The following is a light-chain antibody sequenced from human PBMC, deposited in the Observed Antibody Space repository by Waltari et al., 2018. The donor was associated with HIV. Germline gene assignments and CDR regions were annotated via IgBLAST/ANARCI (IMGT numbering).Light chain of an antibody. CDR3: QAWDSSTLV. Sequence: SYELTQPPSVSVYPGQTASITCSGDKLGDKYSCWYQQKPGQSPVLVIYQDSKRPSGIPERFSGSNSGNTATLTISGTQAMDEADYYCQAWDSSTLVFGGGTKLTVL. CDR1: KLGDKY. J-gene: IGLJ2*01. V-gene: IGLV3-1*01. CDR2: QDS.